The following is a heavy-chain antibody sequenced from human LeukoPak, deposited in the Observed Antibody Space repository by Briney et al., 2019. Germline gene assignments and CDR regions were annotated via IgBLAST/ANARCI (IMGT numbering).Heavy chain of an antibody. CDR1: GYTFTSYG. D-gene: IGHD3-3*01. CDR3: ARAYYDFWSGYYAAYYFDY. J-gene: IGHJ4*02. Sequence: GASVKVSCKASGYTFTSYGISWVRQAPGQGLEWMGWISAYNGNTNYAQKLQGRVTMTTDTSTSTAYMELRSLRSDDTAVYYCARAYYDFWSGYYAAYYFDYWGQGTLVTVSS. CDR2: ISAYNGNT. V-gene: IGHV1-18*01.